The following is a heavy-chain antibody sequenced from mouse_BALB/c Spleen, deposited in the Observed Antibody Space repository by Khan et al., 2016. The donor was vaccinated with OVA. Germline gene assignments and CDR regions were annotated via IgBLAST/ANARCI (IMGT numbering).Heavy chain of an antibody. D-gene: IGHD1-1*02. CDR1: GFSLTRYG. CDR3: AKFTLDYYSMDY. CDR2: IWGDGST. J-gene: IGHJ4*01. Sequence: VQLQESGPGLVAPSQSLSITCTVSGFSLTRYGVNWVRQPPGKGLEWLGVIWGDGSTNYHSTLKSRLIISKDNSKSQVFLKLNSLQTDDTATYYCAKFTLDYYSMDYWGQGTSVTVSS. V-gene: IGHV2-3*01.